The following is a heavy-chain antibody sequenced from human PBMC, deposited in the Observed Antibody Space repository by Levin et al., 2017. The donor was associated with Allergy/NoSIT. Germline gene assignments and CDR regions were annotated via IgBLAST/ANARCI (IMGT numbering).Heavy chain of an antibody. Sequence: GGSLRLSCAASGFTVSSNYMSWVRQAPGKGLEWVSVIYSGGSTYYADSVKGRFTISRDNSKNTLYLQMNSLRAEDTAVYYCTLLLWFREFDYWGQGTLVTVSS. CDR1: GFTVSSNY. CDR2: IYSGGST. D-gene: IGHD3-10*01. V-gene: IGHV3-53*01. CDR3: TLLLWFREFDY. J-gene: IGHJ4*02.